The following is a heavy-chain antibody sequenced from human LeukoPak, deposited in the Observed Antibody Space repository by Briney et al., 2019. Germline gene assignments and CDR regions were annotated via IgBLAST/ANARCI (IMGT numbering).Heavy chain of an antibody. Sequence: ASVKVPCKASGYTFTGYYMHWVRQAPGQGLEWMGWINPNSGGTNYAQKFQGRVTMTRDTSISTAYMELSRLRSDDTAVYYCARPVFCSSTSCPFDYWGQGTLVTVSS. CDR2: INPNSGGT. V-gene: IGHV1-2*02. J-gene: IGHJ4*02. CDR3: ARPVFCSSTSCPFDY. D-gene: IGHD2-2*01. CDR1: GYTFTGYY.